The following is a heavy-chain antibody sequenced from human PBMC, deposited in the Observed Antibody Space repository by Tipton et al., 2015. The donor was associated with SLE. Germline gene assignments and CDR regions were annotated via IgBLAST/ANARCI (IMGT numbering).Heavy chain of an antibody. V-gene: IGHV4-61*09. J-gene: IGHJ4*02. CDR2: IYTSGST. CDR3: ASREIGYYGSGMEY. Sequence: TLSLTCTVSGGSISSGSYYWSWIRQPAGKGLEWIGYIYTSGSTNYNPSLKSRVTISVDTSKNQFSLKLSSVTAADTAVYYCASREIGYYGSGMEYWGQGTLVTVSS. D-gene: IGHD3-10*01. CDR1: GGSISSGSYY.